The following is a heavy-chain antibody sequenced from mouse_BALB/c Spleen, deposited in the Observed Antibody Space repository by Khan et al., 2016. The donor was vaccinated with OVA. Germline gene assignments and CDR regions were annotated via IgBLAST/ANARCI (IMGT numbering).Heavy chain of an antibody. CDR1: GYSFTGYF. CDR3: ARKNGSAFDY. Sequence: VQLQQSGPELVKPGASVKISCKASGYSFTGYFMNWVMQSHGKSLEWIGRINPHIGETFYNQKFKGKATLTVDESSSTAHMELRSLSSEDSAVYYCARKNGSAFDYWGQGTTLTVSS. V-gene: IGHV1-20*02. D-gene: IGHD1-1*01. J-gene: IGHJ2*01. CDR2: INPHIGET.